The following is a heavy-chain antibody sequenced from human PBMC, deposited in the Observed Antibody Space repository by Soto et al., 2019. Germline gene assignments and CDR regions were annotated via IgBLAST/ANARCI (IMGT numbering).Heavy chain of an antibody. CDR3: AREGATAYYYYGMDV. J-gene: IGHJ6*02. V-gene: IGHV3-72*01. CDR2: TRNKANSYTT. D-gene: IGHD1-26*01. CDR1: GFTFSDHY. Sequence: GESLKISCAASGFTFSDHYMDWVRQAPGKGLEWVGRTRNKANSYTTEYAASVKGRFTISRDDSKNSLYLQMNSLKTEDTAVYYCAREGATAYYYYGMDVWGQGTTVTVSS.